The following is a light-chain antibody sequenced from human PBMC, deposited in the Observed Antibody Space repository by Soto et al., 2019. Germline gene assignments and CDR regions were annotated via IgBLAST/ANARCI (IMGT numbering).Light chain of an antibody. J-gene: IGKJ2*01. V-gene: IGKV1-39*01. CDR3: QQSYTTPGT. CDR1: QSISSY. CDR2: AAS. Sequence: DIQVTQSPSSLSASVGDRVTITCRASQSISSYLNWYQQKPGKAPKLLIYAASSLQSGVPSRFSSSGSGTDFTLTSSSLQPEDFATYYCQQSYTTPGTFGHGTKLEIK.